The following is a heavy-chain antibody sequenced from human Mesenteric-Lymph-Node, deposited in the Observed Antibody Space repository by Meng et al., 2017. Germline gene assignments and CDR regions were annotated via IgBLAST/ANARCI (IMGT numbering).Heavy chain of an antibody. CDR1: GYTFTSYY. V-gene: IGHV1-2*02. Sequence: ASVKVSCKASGYTFTSYYMHWVRQAPGQGLEWMGIINPSGGGTNYAQKFQGRVTMTRDTSISTAYMELSRLRSDDTAVYYCARDLTMVRGVIIPGGFDYWGQGTLVTVSS. D-gene: IGHD3-10*01. J-gene: IGHJ4*02. CDR2: INPSGGGT. CDR3: ARDLTMVRGVIIPGGFDY.